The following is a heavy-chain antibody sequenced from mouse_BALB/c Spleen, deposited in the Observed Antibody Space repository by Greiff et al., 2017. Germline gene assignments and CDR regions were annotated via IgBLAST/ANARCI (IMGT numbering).Heavy chain of an antibody. J-gene: IGHJ2*01. V-gene: IGHV14-3*02. D-gene: IGHD2-1*01. CDR2: IDPANGNT. CDR3: ARDYGNYGGVYFDY. CDR1: GFNIKDTY. Sequence: EVKLVESGAELVKPGASVKLSCTASGFNIKDTYMHWVKQRPEQGLEWIGRIDPANGNTKYDPKFQGKATITADTSSNTAYLQLSSLTSEDTAVYYCARDYGNYGGVYFDYWGQGTTLTVSS.